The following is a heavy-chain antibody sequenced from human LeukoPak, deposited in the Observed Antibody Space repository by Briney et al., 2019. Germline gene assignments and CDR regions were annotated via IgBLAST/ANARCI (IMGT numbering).Heavy chain of an antibody. V-gene: IGHV4-4*09. Sequence: SGTLSLTCTVSGASMSAYRWSWVRQSPEKGLEWIGCINTKGETSYNPSLKSRVTTSVDTSKSQFSLRLTSVTAADTAVYYCATSNDAKIAPFDHWGQGAPVTVSS. CDR2: INTKGET. CDR1: GASMSAYR. D-gene: IGHD2-21*01. J-gene: IGHJ4*02. CDR3: ATSNDAKIAPFDH.